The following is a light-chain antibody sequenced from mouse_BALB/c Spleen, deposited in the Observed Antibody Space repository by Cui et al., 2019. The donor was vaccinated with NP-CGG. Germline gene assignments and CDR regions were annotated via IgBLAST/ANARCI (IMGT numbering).Light chain of an antibody. CDR3: ALWYSNHWV. CDR2: GTN. Sequence: QAVVTKESASTTSPGETVTLTCSSSTGAVTINNYANWVQENPDHLFTGLIGGTNNRVPGVPASFSGSLIGDKAALTLTGAQTEDEAIYFCALWYSNHWVFGGGTKLTVL. CDR1: TGAVTINNY. J-gene: IGLJ1*01. V-gene: IGLV1*01.